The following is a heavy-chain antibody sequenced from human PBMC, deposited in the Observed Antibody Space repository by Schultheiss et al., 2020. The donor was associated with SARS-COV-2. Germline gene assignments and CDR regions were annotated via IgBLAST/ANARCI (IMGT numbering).Heavy chain of an antibody. CDR3: AHRPSWGAARLHFDY. J-gene: IGHJ4*02. V-gene: IGHV2-5*01. CDR2: IYWNDDK. Sequence: SGPTLVKPTQTLTLTCTFSGFSLSTSGVGVGWIRQPPGKALEWLALIYWNDDKRYSPSLKSRLTITKDTSKNQVVLTMTNMDPVDTATYYCAHRPSWGAARLHFDYWGQGTLVTVSS. D-gene: IGHD6-6*01. CDR1: GFSLSTSGVG.